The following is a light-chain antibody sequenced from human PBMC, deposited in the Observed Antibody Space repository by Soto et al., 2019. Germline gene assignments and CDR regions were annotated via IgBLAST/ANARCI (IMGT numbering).Light chain of an antibody. CDR3: QQRSNWLT. J-gene: IGKJ4*01. CDR2: DTS. Sequence: EIVLTQSPATLSLSPGERATLSCRASQSVSSYLAWYQQKPGQAPRLLIYDTSNRATGIPARFSGSGSGTDCTPTISSLEPEDFVVYYCQQRSNWLTFGGGTKVEIK. CDR1: QSVSSY. V-gene: IGKV3-11*01.